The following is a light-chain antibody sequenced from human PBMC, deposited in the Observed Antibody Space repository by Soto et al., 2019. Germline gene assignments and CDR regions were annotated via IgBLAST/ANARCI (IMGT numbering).Light chain of an antibody. CDR1: QSIDSF. J-gene: IGKJ2*01. CDR3: QQTYNAPFT. Sequence: DIQLTQSPSSLSASVGDRVTITCRASQSIDSFLIWYQQKPGIAPKVLIYAPSSLQSGVHSRFSGSGSGTDFTLTINSLQPDDFATYYCQQTYNAPFTFGQGNKLDI. CDR2: APS. V-gene: IGKV1-39*01.